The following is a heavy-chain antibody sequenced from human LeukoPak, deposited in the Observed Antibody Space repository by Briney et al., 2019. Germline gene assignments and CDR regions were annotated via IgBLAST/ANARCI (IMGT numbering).Heavy chain of an antibody. D-gene: IGHD3-22*01. CDR2: INHSGST. CDR3: ARLWPYDSSGYGAFDI. Sequence: PSETLSLTCAVYGGSFSGYYWSWIRQPPGKGLEWIGEINHSGSTNYNPSLKSRVTISVDTSKNQFSLKLSSVTAADTAVYYCARLWPYDSSGYGAFDIWGQGTMVTVSS. J-gene: IGHJ3*02. CDR1: GGSFSGYY. V-gene: IGHV4-34*01.